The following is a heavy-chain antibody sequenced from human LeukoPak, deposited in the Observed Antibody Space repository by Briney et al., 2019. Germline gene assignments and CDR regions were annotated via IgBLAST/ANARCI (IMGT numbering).Heavy chain of an antibody. J-gene: IGHJ6*02. D-gene: IGHD3-22*01. Sequence: GGSLRLSRAASGVTFDVHAKHWVRQAPARGRECVSDLSWNSGSIGYAESAKGRFTISRDNAKNYLYLQMNSLRAEDTPWYYCAKVIGGSRGYGPYYYGMDVWGQGTRVTVSS. CDR1: GVTFDVHA. CDR3: AKVIGGSRGYGPYYYGMDV. CDR2: LSWNSGSI. V-gene: IGHV3-9*01.